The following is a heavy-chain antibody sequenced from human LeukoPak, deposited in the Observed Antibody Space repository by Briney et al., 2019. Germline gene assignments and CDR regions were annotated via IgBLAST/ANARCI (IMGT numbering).Heavy chain of an antibody. Sequence: ASVKVSCKASGGTFSSYAISWVRQAPGQGLEWMGGIIPIFGTANYAQKFQGRVTITTDESTSTAYMELSSLRSEDTAVYYCARERANIVVVPAARRDNWFDPWGQGTLVTVSS. D-gene: IGHD2-2*01. CDR1: GGTFSSYA. CDR2: IIPIFGTA. CDR3: ARERANIVVVPAARRDNWFDP. J-gene: IGHJ5*02. V-gene: IGHV1-69*05.